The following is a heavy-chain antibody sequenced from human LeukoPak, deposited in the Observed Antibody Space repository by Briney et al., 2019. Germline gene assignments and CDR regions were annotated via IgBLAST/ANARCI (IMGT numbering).Heavy chain of an antibody. Sequence: ASVKVSCKVSGYTLTEFSMHWVRQAPGKGLEWVGSFDPEDGETIYAQKFQGRVTMTEDTSTDTAYMELSSLRSEDTAVYYCATYTAGYYDSSDYLGWFDPWGQGTLVTVSS. CDR1: GYTLTEFS. J-gene: IGHJ5*02. CDR2: FDPEDGET. V-gene: IGHV1-24*01. D-gene: IGHD3-22*01. CDR3: ATYTAGYYDSSDYLGWFDP.